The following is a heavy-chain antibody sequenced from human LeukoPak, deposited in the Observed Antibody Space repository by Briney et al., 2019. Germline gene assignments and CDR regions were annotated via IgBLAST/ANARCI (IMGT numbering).Heavy chain of an antibody. Sequence: SVKVSCKTSGAIFSTFSSYAISWVRQAPGQGLEWMGGIIPIFGTANYAQKFQGRVTITTDESTSTAYMELSSLRSEDTAVYYCAREGDGYNSGWFDPWGQGTLVTVSS. CDR3: AREGDGYNSGWFDP. CDR1: GAIFSTFSSYA. CDR2: IIPIFGTA. J-gene: IGHJ5*02. V-gene: IGHV1-69*05. D-gene: IGHD5-24*01.